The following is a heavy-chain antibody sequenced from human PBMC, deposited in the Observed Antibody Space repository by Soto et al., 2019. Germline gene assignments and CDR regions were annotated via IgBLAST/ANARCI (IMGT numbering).Heavy chain of an antibody. Sequence: PGGSLRLSCAASGFTFRSYGMHWVRQAPGKGLEWVAVIWYDGSNKYYADSVKGRFTISRDNSKNTLYLQMNSLRAEDTAVYYCATDRRSSGWTNPSAAEYFQHWGQGTLVTVSS. CDR3: ATDRRSSGWTNPSAAEYFQH. D-gene: IGHD6-19*01. V-gene: IGHV3-33*01. CDR1: GFTFRSYG. J-gene: IGHJ1*01. CDR2: IWYDGSNK.